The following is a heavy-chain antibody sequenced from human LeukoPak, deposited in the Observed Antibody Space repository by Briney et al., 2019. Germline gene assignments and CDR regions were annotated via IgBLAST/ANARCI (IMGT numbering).Heavy chain of an antibody. D-gene: IGHD4-11*01. CDR1: GYTFTCYY. CDR3: ARDRFGGTTVH. V-gene: IGHV1-2*02. J-gene: IGHJ4*02. CDR2: IDPNSGGT. Sequence: ASVRVSCKASGYTFTCYYIHWARQAPGQGREWMGWIDPNSGGTNYAQKFQGRVTMTRDTSINTAYMELSSLKSADTAVYFCARDRFGGTTVHWGQGTLVTVSS.